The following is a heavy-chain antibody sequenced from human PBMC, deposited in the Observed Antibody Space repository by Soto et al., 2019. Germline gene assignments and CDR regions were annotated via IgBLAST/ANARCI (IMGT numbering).Heavy chain of an antibody. CDR2: INSDGSST. Sequence: GGSLRLSCAASGFTFSSYWMHWVRQAPGKGLVWVSRINSDGSSTSYADSVKGRFTISRDNAKNTLYLQMNSLRAEDTAVYYCASLEDTAMAPGVFDYWGQGTLVTVSS. CDR1: GFTFSSYW. J-gene: IGHJ4*02. V-gene: IGHV3-74*01. CDR3: ASLEDTAMAPGVFDY. D-gene: IGHD5-18*01.